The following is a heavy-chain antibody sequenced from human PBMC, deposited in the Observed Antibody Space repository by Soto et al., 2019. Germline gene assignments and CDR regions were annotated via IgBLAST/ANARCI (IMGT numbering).Heavy chain of an antibody. CDR1: GFTFSNYA. J-gene: IGHJ4*02. D-gene: IGHD6-19*01. Sequence: SGGSLRLSCAASGFTFSNYAMSWVRQAPGKGLEWVSAITGSGDFTYYADSVKGRFTVSRDKSKDTLYLDMISLRAEDTAVFYCAKDRQVVAGAGSFDYWGQGTLVTVSS. CDR2: ITGSGDFT. V-gene: IGHV3-23*01. CDR3: AKDRQVVAGAGSFDY.